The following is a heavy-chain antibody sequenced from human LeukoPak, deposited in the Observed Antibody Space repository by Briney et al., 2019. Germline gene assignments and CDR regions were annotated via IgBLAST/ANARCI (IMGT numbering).Heavy chain of an antibody. CDR1: GGTFSSYT. V-gene: IGHV1-18*01. CDR3: ARDSRINWFDP. CDR2: ISAYNGNT. J-gene: IGHJ5*02. Sequence: ASVKVSCKASGGTFSSYTISWVRRAPGQGLEWMGWISAYNGNTNYAQKLQGRVTMTTDTSTSTAYMELRSLRSDDTAVYYCARDSRINWFDPWGQGTLVTVSS. D-gene: IGHD2-15*01.